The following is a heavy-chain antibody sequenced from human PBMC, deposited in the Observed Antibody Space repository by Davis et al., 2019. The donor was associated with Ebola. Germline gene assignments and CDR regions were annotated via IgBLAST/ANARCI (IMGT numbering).Heavy chain of an antibody. V-gene: IGHV3-9*01. D-gene: IGHD1-1*01. CDR2: ISWNGDYI. Sequence: SLKISCAASGFTFSDYAMIWARQAPGKGLEWVSGISWNGDYIAYGDSVKGRFTISRDNAKNSLYLQMNSLRVEDTALYFCAKDIRTGQGYYYGMDVWGKGTTVTVSS. CDR3: AKDIRTGQGYYYGMDV. CDR1: GFTFSDYA. J-gene: IGHJ6*04.